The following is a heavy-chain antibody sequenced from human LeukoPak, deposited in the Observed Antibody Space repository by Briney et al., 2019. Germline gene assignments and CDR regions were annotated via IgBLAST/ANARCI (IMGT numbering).Heavy chain of an antibody. D-gene: IGHD3-3*01. V-gene: IGHV3-30*02. CDR2: IRYDGRNK. CDR1: GFTFSNYG. Sequence: PGGSLRLSRAASGFTFSNYGIHWVRQAPGRGLEWVAFIRYDGRNKYYADSVTGRFTISRDNSKNTVYLQVNSLIPDDTALYYCAKDISIQYGVVALDYWGQGTLVTVSS. CDR3: AKDISIQYGVVALDY. J-gene: IGHJ4*02.